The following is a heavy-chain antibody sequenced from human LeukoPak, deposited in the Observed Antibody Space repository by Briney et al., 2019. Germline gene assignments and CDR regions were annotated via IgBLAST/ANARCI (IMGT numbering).Heavy chain of an antibody. D-gene: IGHD3-22*01. CDR3: ARDRSDYYDSSGYSLYYYYYGMDV. Sequence: GGSLRLSCAASGFTFSSYWMSWVRQAPGKGLEWVANIKQDGSEKYYVDSVKGRFTISRDNAKNSLYLQMNSLRAEDTAVYYCARDRSDYYDSSGYSLYYYYYGMDVWGQGTTVTVSS. CDR2: IKQDGSEK. V-gene: IGHV3-7*01. J-gene: IGHJ6*02. CDR1: GFTFSSYW.